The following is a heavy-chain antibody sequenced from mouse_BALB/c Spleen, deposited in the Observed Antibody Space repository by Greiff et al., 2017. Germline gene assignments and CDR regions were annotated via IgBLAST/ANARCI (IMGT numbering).Heavy chain of an antibody. Sequence: EVQGVESGGGLVQPGGSLRLSCATSGFTFTDYYMSWVRQPPGKALEWLGFIRNKANGYTTEYSASVKGRFTISRDNSQSILYLQMNTLRAEDSATYYCARDIGYDYDPNFDVWGAGTTVTVSS. V-gene: IGHV7-3*02. D-gene: IGHD2-4*01. CDR3: ARDIGYDYDPNFDV. J-gene: IGHJ1*01. CDR1: GFTFTDYY. CDR2: IRNKANGYTT.